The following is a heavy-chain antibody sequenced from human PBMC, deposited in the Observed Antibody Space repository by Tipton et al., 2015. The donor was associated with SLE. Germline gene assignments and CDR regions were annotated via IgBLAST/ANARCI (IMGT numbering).Heavy chain of an antibody. Sequence: TLSLTCTVSGDSINSHYWSWIRQPAGKGLEWIGQIYTSGSTRYNPSLNGRVTISVDTSKNQFSLRLTSVTAADTAVYYCAKYASGTMFEYWGQGTLVTVSS. CDR3: AKYASGTMFEY. D-gene: IGHD3-10*01. V-gene: IGHV4-4*07. J-gene: IGHJ4*02. CDR2: IYTSGST. CDR1: GDSINSHY.